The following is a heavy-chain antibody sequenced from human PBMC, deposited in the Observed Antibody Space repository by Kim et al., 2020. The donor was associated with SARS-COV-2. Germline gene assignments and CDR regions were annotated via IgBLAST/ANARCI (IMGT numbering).Heavy chain of an antibody. CDR3: ARDLGPRMVRGGIDY. D-gene: IGHD3-10*01. J-gene: IGHJ4*02. CDR2: INPNSGGT. Sequence: ASVKVSCKASGYTFTDYYIHWVRQAPGQGLEWMGWINPNSGGTSSAPKFQGRVSMTRDTSIITAYMELSTLRSDDTAVYYFARDLGPRMVRGGIDYWGQG. CDR1: GYTFTDYY. V-gene: IGHV1-2*02.